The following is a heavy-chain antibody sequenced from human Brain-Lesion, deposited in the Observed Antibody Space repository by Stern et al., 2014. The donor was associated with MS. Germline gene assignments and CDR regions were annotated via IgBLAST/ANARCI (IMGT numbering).Heavy chain of an antibody. D-gene: IGHD3-3*01. J-gene: IGHJ6*02. V-gene: IGHV1-2*02. Sequence: DQLVESGAEVKKPGASVKVSCKTSGYIFTGYYIHWVRPSPGQGLEWMAWIHPNTGGPKYAQKFQGRVTMSSDTSISTAYVELSSLTSDDTAVYYCARDQRGITIFGVVTDYYYLGMDVWGQGTTVTVSS. CDR1: GYIFTGYY. CDR2: IHPNTGGP. CDR3: ARDQRGITIFGVVTDYYYLGMDV.